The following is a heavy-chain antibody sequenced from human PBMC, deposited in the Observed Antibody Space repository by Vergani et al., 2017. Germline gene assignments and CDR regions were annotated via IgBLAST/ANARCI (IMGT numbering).Heavy chain of an antibody. D-gene: IGHD1-26*01. CDR2: IRYDGSNK. J-gene: IGHJ4*02. Sequence: QVQLVESGGGVVQPGGSLRLSCAASGFTFSSYGMHWVRQAPGKGLEWVAFIRYDGSNKYYADSVKGRFTIPRDNSKNTLYLQMNSLRAEDTAVYYCAKDFVGPSAEWELPGYVGDWGQGTLVTVSS. V-gene: IGHV3-30*02. CDR1: GFTFSSYG. CDR3: AKDFVGPSAEWELPGYVGD.